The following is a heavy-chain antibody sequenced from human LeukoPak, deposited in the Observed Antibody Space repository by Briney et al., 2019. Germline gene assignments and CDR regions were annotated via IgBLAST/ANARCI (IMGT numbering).Heavy chain of an antibody. CDR2: IYSDGRT. V-gene: IGHV3-53*01. D-gene: IGHD3-22*01. J-gene: IGHJ4*02. CDR3: AKDGRYYDSTNPD. CDR1: GFTVNSNY. Sequence: GGSLRLSCAASGFTVNSNYMSWVRQAPGKGLEWVSLIYSDGRTYYADSVKGRSTISRDNSKNTLYLQMNSLRAEDTAVYYCAKDGRYYDSTNPDWGQGTLVTVSS.